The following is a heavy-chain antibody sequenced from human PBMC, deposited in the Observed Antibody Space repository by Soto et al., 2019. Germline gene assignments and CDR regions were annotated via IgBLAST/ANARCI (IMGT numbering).Heavy chain of an antibody. J-gene: IGHJ4*02. Sequence: ASVKVSCKASGYTFTSYDINWVRQATGQGLEWMGWMNPNSGNTGYAQKFQGRVTMTRNTSISTAYMELSSLRSEDTAVYYCARSPLGRSGPDYWGQGTLVTVSS. V-gene: IGHV1-8*01. CDR1: GYTFTSYD. CDR3: ARSPLGRSGPDY. D-gene: IGHD6-19*01. CDR2: MNPNSGNT.